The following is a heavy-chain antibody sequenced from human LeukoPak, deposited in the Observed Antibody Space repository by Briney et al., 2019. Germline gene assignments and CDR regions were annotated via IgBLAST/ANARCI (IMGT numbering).Heavy chain of an antibody. CDR2: IYSGGST. Sequence: GGSLRLSCSASGFTVSSNYMSWVRQAPGKGLEWVSVIYSGGSTYYSDSVKGRFTISRDNSKNTLYLQMNSLRAEDTAVYYCARGSSSPQSFWGQGTLVTVSS. D-gene: IGHD6-13*01. V-gene: IGHV3-66*01. CDR1: GFTVSSNY. CDR3: ARGSSSPQSF. J-gene: IGHJ4*02.